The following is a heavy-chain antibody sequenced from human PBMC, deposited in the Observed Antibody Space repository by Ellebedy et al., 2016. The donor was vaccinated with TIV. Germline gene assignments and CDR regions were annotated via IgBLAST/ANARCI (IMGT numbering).Heavy chain of an antibody. D-gene: IGHD3-16*01. CDR1: GFTFSNFA. CDR3: AKIPVVVWDDAFDI. Sequence: GGSLRLSXTASGFTFSNFAMTWVRQAPGKGLEWVSSIGTSGGSTYYADSVKGRFTISRDNSKNTLYLQIKRLRAEDTAVYYCAKIPVVVWDDAFDIWGQGTMVTVSS. J-gene: IGHJ3*02. CDR2: IGTSGGST. V-gene: IGHV3-23*01.